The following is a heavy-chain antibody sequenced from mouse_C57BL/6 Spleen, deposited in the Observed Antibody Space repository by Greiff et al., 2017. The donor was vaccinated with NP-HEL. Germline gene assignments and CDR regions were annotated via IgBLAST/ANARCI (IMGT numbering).Heavy chain of an antibody. J-gene: IGHJ1*03. CDR2: IWSGGST. Sequence: VHLVESGPGLVQPSQSLSITCTVSGFSLTSYGVHWVRQSPGKGLEWLGVIWSGGSTDYNAAFISRLSISKDNSKSQVFFKMNSLQADDTAIYYCASNEGWYFDVWGTGTTVTVSS. V-gene: IGHV2-2*01. CDR1: GFSLTSYG. CDR3: ASNEGWYFDV.